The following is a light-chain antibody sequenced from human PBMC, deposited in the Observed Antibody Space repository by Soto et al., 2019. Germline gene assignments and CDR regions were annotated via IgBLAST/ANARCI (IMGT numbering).Light chain of an antibody. CDR2: DVN. CDR1: SSDIGGYDY. CDR3: TSYASGSSHVV. J-gene: IGLJ2*01. V-gene: IGLV2-14*01. Sequence: QSALTRPASVSGSPGQSITLSCTGTSSDIGGYDYVSWYQRHPGKAPKLIIYDVNNRPSGVSNRFSGSKSGNTASLTISGLQAEDEADYYCTSYASGSSHVVFGAGTKLTVL.